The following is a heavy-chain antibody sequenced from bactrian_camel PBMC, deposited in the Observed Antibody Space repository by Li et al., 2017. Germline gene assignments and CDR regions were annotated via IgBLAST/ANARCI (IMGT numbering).Heavy chain of an antibody. CDR2: ISGDARRT. J-gene: IGHJ6*01. CDR3: VKGREFGY. V-gene: IGHV3S7*01. CDR1: GFTFSRYA. Sequence: HVQLVESGGGLVQPGGSLRLSCAASGFTFSRYAMSWVRQDPGKGLEWVVGISGDARRTDYLDSVKGRFTISRDNARSTVYLQMNSLKSEDTALYYCVKGREFGYWGQGTQVTVS.